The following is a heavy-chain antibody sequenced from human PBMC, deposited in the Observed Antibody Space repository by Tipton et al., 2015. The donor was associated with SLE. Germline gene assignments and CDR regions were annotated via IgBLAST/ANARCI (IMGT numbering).Heavy chain of an antibody. CDR3: ARGGLTGGYYFDY. CDR2: INHSGST. Sequence: LRLSCAASGFTFSTYAMHWVRQAPGKGLEWIGEINHSGSTNYNPSLQSRVTLSVDTSKNQFSLKLSSVTAADTAVYYCARGGLTGGYYFDYWGQGTLVTVSS. V-gene: IGHV4-34*01. CDR1: GFTFSTYA. J-gene: IGHJ4*02. D-gene: IGHD7-27*01.